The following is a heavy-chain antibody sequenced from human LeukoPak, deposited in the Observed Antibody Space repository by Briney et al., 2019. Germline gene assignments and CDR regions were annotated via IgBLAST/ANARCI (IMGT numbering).Heavy chain of an antibody. J-gene: IGHJ4*02. D-gene: IGHD3-9*01. CDR3: ARKPQYDILTGSQYYFDY. Sequence: SETLSLTCTVSGGSISSSSYYWGWIRQPPGKGLEWIGSIYYSGSTYYNPSLKSRVTISVDTSKNQFSLKLSSVTAADTAVYYCARKPQYDILTGSQYYFDYWGQGTLVTVYS. CDR2: IYYSGST. V-gene: IGHV4-39*01. CDR1: GGSISSSSYY.